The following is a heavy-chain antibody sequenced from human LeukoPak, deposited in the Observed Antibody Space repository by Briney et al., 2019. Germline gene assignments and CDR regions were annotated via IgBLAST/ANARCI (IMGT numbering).Heavy chain of an antibody. D-gene: IGHD6-6*01. CDR2: IYPGDSDT. Sequence: GESLKISCKGSGYSFTSYWIGWVRQMPGKGLEWMGIIYPGDSDTRYSPSFQGQVTISADKSISTAYLQWSSLKASDTAMYYCARPVYQLGGHLSQLDPWGQGTLVTVSS. CDR3: ARPVYQLGGHLSQLDP. J-gene: IGHJ5*02. CDR1: GYSFTSYW. V-gene: IGHV5-51*01.